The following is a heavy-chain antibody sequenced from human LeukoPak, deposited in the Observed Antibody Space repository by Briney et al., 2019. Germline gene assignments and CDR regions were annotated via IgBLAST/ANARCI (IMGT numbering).Heavy chain of an antibody. D-gene: IGHD1-14*01. CDR3: VRGAGLTGFDY. CDR1: GDSVSSNSGA. CDR2: TYSRSKWFN. Sequence: SQTLSLTCVISGDSVSSNSGAWSWIRRSPSRGLEWLGRTYSRSKWFNDYAPSVRDRITISPDTSNNQFSLQLKSVIPEDTAVYYCVRGAGLTGFDYWGQGTLVTVSS. V-gene: IGHV6-1*01. J-gene: IGHJ4*02.